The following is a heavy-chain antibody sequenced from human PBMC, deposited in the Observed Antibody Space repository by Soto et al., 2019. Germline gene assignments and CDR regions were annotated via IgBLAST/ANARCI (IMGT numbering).Heavy chain of an antibody. CDR3: ARVQRYYYDSSGTSWYYYGMDV. Sequence: SSETLSLTCTVSGGSISSYYWSWIRQPPGKGLEWIGYIYYSGSTNYNPSLKSRVTISVDTSKNQFSLKLSSVTAADTAVYYCARVQRYYYDSSGTSWYYYGMDVWGQGTTVTVSS. CDR1: GGSISSYY. D-gene: IGHD3-22*01. V-gene: IGHV4-59*01. J-gene: IGHJ6*02. CDR2: IYYSGST.